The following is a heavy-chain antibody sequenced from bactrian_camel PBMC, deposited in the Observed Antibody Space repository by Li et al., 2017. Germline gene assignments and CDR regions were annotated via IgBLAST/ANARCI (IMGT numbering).Heavy chain of an antibody. J-gene: IGHJ6*01. D-gene: IGHD2*01. CDR3: AADSEIHVVVVVTAQSVIDFAY. CDR2: IDSDGIT. V-gene: IGHV3S53*01. CDR1: GYTYSSYS. Sequence: VQMVESGGGSVQAGGSLRLSCAASGYTYSSYSMGWFRQAPGKEREGVAVIDSDGITNYADSVKGRFTISRDNAKNTLYLQMNSLKPEDTAMYFCAADSEIHVVVVVTAQSVIDFAYWGQGTQVTVS.